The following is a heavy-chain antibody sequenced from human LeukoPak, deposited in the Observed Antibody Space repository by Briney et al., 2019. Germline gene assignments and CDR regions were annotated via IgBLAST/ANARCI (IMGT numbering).Heavy chain of an antibody. J-gene: IGHJ4*02. CDR2: ISDDGRHN. D-gene: IGHD2-8*01. CDR3: ARVYLERLTAGYFDH. V-gene: IGHV3-30*04. Sequence: GGSLRLSCAASGFTFSTYAMNWVRQAPGKGLEWVAVISDDGRHNYYADSVKGRFTISRDNSKSTLYLQMNSLRDDDSAAYFCARVYLERLTAGYFDHWGQGTQVIVSP. CDR1: GFTFSTYA.